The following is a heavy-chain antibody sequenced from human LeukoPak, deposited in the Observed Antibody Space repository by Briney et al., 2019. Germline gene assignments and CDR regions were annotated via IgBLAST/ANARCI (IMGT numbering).Heavy chain of an antibody. CDR3: ARDKDVYFDY. CDR1: GFTFSTFR. J-gene: IGHJ4*02. CDR2: ISSSSSYI. V-gene: IGHV3-21*01. Sequence: PGGSLRLSCVGTGFTFSTFRMNWVRQAPGKGLEWVPSISSSSSYIYYADSVKGRITISRDNAKNSPYLQMNSLRVEDTAVYYCARDKDVYFDYWGQGTLVTVSS.